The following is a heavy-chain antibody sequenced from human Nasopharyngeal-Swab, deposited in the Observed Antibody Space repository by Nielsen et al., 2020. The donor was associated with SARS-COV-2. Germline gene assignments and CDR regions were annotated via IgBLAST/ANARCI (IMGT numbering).Heavy chain of an antibody. CDR2: ISSSSSYI. D-gene: IGHD3-3*01. J-gene: IGHJ6*02. CDR1: GFTFNNYN. V-gene: IGHV3-21*01. Sequence: GGSLRLSCAASGFTFNNYNFNWVRQAPGKGLEWVSSISSSSSYIYCADSVKGRFTISRDNAKNSPYLQMNGLRAEDTAVYYCARDGLDYDFWSAYFMDVWGQGTTVTVSS. CDR3: ARDGLDYDFWSAYFMDV.